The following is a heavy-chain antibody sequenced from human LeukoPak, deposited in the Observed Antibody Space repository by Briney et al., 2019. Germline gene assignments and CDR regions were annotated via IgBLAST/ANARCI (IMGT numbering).Heavy chain of an antibody. V-gene: IGHV3-30-3*01. CDR3: ARDYNRGRDYYYYYMDV. CDR1: GFTVSSNY. D-gene: IGHD1-14*01. Sequence: GGSLRLSCAASGFTVSSNYMSWVRQAPGKGLEWVAVISYDGSNKYYADSVKGRFTTSRDNAKNSLYLQMNSLRAEDTAVYYCARDYNRGRDYYYYYMDVWGKGTTVTVSS. CDR2: ISYDGSNK. J-gene: IGHJ6*03.